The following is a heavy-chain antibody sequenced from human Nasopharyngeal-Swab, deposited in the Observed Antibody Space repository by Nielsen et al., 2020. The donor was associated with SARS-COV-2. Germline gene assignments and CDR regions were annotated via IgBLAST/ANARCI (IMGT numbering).Heavy chain of an antibody. V-gene: IGHV4-39*01. CDR3: ARHSRVATVVGVTLFDY. D-gene: IGHD3-22*01. CDR1: GGSISDTNYY. Sequence: SETLSLTCIVSGGSISDTNYYWTWIRQPPGEGLDWIGSISYGGNTFYNPSLKSRVTLSVDMSRNQFSLRLSSVTAADTAVYYCARHSRVATVVGVTLFDYWGQGTLVTISS. CDR2: ISYGGNT. J-gene: IGHJ4*02.